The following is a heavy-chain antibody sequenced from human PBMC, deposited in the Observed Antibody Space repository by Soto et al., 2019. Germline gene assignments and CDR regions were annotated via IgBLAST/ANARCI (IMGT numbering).Heavy chain of an antibody. D-gene: IGHD1-26*01. CDR1: GGSITSYY. V-gene: IGHV4-59*01. Sequence: SETLSLTCSASGGSITSYYWSWIRQPPGKGLEWIGYIYYRGTTNFNPSLKARVTISIDTSKNQFCLKVSSVTAADTAVYFCARVLCYSGSYYFDYWGLATLVTVSS. CDR3: ARVLCYSGSYYFDY. J-gene: IGHJ4*02. CDR2: IYYRGTT.